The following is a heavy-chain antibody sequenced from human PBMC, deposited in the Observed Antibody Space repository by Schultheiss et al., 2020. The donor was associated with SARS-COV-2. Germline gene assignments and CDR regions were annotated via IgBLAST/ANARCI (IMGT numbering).Heavy chain of an antibody. CDR1: GGSISSGDYY. Sequence: SETLSLTCTVSGGSISSGDYYWSWIRQPPGKGLEWIGYIYYSGSTYYNPSLKSRVTISVDTSKNQFSLKLSSVTAADTAVYYCARGSSSWYEFDPWGQGTLVTVSS. J-gene: IGHJ5*02. CDR2: IYYSGST. D-gene: IGHD6-13*01. CDR3: ARGSSSWYEFDP. V-gene: IGHV4-30-4*01.